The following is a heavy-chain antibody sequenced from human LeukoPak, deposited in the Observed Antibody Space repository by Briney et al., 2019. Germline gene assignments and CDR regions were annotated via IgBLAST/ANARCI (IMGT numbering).Heavy chain of an antibody. V-gene: IGHV3-48*02. CDR2: ISTSSSSI. CDR3: AREGSSPFYDYVWRSYRRNDYYFDY. D-gene: IGHD3-16*02. J-gene: IGHJ4*02. Sequence: AGGSLRLSCATSGFTFSDYSMNWVRQAPGKGLEWVASISTSSSSIYHADSVKGRFTISRDNAKNSLYLQMNSLRDEDTAVYYCAREGSSPFYDYVWRSYRRNDYYFDYWGQGALVTVSP. CDR1: GFTFSDYS.